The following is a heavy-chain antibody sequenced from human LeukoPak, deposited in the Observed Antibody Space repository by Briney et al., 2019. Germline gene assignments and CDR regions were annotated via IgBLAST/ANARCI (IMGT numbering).Heavy chain of an antibody. D-gene: IGHD3-22*01. CDR1: GGSFSGYY. CDR3: AVKYYDSSGYYGLFDY. CDR2: INHSGST. V-gene: IGHV4-34*01. Sequence: SETLSLTCAVYGGSFSGYYWSWIRQPPGKGLEWIGEINHSGSTNYNPSPKSRVTISVDTSKNQFSLKLSSVTAADTAVYYCAVKYYDSSGYYGLFDYWGQGTLVTVSS. J-gene: IGHJ4*02.